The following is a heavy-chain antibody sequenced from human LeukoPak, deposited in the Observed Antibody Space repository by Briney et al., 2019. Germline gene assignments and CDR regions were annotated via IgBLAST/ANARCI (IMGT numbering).Heavy chain of an antibody. D-gene: IGHD3-16*01. CDR2: IDWDDDK. CDR3: ARMRLELADTVNFDY. V-gene: IGHV2-70*11. J-gene: IGHJ4*02. CDR1: GFSLSTSGMC. Sequence: ESGPALVKPTQTLTLICTFSGFSLSTSGMCVSWIREPPGEALEWLARIDWDDDKYYSTSLKTRLTISKDTSKNQVVLTMTNMDPVDTATYYCARMRLELADTVNFDYWGQGTLVTVSS.